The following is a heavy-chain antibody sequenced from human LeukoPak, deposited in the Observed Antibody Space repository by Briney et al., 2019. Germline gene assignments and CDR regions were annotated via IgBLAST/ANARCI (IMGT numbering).Heavy chain of an antibody. CDR1: GGSISSSSYY. J-gene: IGHJ5*02. V-gene: IGHV4-39*01. CDR2: IYYSGST. Sequence: PSETLSLTCTVSGGSISSSSYYWGGIRQPPGKGLEWIGSIYYSGSTYYNPSLKSRVTISVDTSKNQFSLKLSSVTAADTAVYYCARLRRRTPGAWGQGTLVTVSS. CDR3: ARLRRRTPGA. D-gene: IGHD3-10*01.